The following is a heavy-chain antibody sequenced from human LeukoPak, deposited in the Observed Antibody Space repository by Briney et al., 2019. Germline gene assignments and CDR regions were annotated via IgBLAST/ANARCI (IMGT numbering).Heavy chain of an antibody. CDR3: ARGGDKDGYKGFDI. J-gene: IGHJ3*02. Sequence: ASVKVSCKASGGTFSSYAISWVRQAPGQGLEWMGGIIPIFGTTNYAQKFQDRVTMTTDTSTSTAYMELRSLRSDDTAVYYCARGGDKDGYKGFDIWGQGTMVTVSS. D-gene: IGHD5-24*01. CDR1: GGTFSSYA. CDR2: IIPIFGTT. V-gene: IGHV1-69*05.